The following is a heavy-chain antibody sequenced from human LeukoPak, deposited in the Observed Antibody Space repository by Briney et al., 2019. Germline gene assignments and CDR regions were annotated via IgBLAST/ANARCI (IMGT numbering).Heavy chain of an antibody. J-gene: IGHJ4*02. V-gene: IGHV4-61*05. D-gene: IGHD3-10*01. CDR3: ARGPYGPEDY. CDR2: IYYSGST. CDR1: GGSISSSSYY. Sequence: SKTLSLTCTVSGGSISSSSYYWGWIRQPPGKGLEWIGYIYYSGSTNYNPSLKSRVTISVDTSKNQFSLKLSSVTAADTAVYYCARGPYGPEDYWGQGTLVTVSS.